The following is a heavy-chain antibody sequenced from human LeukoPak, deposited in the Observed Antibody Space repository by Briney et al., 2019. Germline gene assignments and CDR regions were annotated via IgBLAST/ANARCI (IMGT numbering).Heavy chain of an antibody. CDR1: GFTFSSYE. Sequence: GGSLRLSCAASGFTFSSYEMNWVRQAPGKGLEWVSYISSSGSTIYYADSVKGRFTISRDNAKNSLYLQMNSLRAEDTAVYYCARGWKLEPPDYWGQGTLVTVSS. D-gene: IGHD1-14*01. CDR3: ARGWKLEPPDY. V-gene: IGHV3-48*03. CDR2: ISSSGSTI. J-gene: IGHJ4*02.